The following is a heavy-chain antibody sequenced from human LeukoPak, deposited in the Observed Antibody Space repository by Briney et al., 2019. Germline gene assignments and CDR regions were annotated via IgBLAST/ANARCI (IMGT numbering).Heavy chain of an antibody. D-gene: IGHD6-13*01. CDR3: ARVSRASSSWYNYYYYGMDV. J-gene: IGHJ6*02. CDR2: IYYSGTT. CDR1: GGSISGTSYY. V-gene: IGHV4-39*07. Sequence: SETLSLTCTVSGGSISGTSYYLGWIRQPPGKGLEWIGGIYYSGTTYYNPSLKSRVTMSVDKSKNKFSLKLSSVTAAATAVYYCARVSRASSSWYNYYYYGMDVWGQGTTVTVSS.